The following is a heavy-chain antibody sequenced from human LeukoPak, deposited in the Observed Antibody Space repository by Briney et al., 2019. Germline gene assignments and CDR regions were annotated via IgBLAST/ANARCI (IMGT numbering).Heavy chain of an antibody. J-gene: IGHJ6*04. D-gene: IGHD2-2*01. CDR1: GFTFSSYW. Sequence: GGSLRLSCAASGFTFSSYWMSWVRQAPGKGLEWVANIKQDGSEKYYVDSVKGRFTISRDNAKNSLYLQMNSLRAEDTAVYYCARDSQYQLKYYYYGMDVWGKETTVTVSS. CDR2: IKQDGSEK. CDR3: ARDSQYQLKYYYYGMDV. V-gene: IGHV3-7*03.